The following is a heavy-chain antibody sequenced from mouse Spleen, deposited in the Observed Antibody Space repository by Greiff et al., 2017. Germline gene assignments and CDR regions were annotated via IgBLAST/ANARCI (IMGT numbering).Heavy chain of an antibody. J-gene: IGHJ2*01. CDR3: ARGTNWDGFDY. CDR1: GFTFTDYW. D-gene: IGHD4-1*01. V-gene: IGHV1-69*01. CDR2: IDTSDSYT. Sequence: VKLMESGAELVMPGASVKMSCTASGFTFTDYWMHWVKQRPGQGLEWIGAIDTSDSYTSYNQKFKGKATLTVDESSSTAYMQLSSLTSEDSAVYYCARGTNWDGFDYWGQGTTLTVSS.